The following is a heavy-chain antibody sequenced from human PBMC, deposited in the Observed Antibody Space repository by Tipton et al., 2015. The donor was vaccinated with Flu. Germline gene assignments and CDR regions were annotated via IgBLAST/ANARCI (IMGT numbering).Heavy chain of an antibody. J-gene: IGHJ4*02. CDR2: IYYSGST. D-gene: IGHD2-21*01. V-gene: IGHV4-39*07. Sequence: TLSLTCSVSGGSISSGTYYWGWIRQPPGKGLEWIGSIYYSGSTYYSPSLKSRVTMSVDTSKNQFSLRLNSVTAADTALYYCARGPPGPSIRAYYFDIWGQGALVTVSS. CDR3: ARGPPGPSIRAYYFDI. CDR1: GGSISSGTYY.